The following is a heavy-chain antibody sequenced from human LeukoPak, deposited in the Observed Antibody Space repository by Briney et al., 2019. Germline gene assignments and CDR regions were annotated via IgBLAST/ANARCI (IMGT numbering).Heavy chain of an antibody. CDR3: ARRAAGLDY. CDR2: IYPADSDT. J-gene: IGHJ4*02. D-gene: IGHD6-13*01. Sequence: GASLQISCEAFGSTFTNYWIGWVRQLPGKGLEWVGIIYPADSDTRYSPSFQGQVTIAADKSINTAYLQWSSLKASDTARYYCARRAAGLDYWGQGTLVTVSS. V-gene: IGHV5-51*01. CDR1: GSTFTNYW.